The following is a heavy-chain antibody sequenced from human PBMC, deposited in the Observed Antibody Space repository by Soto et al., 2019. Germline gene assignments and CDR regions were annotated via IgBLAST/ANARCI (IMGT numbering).Heavy chain of an antibody. V-gene: IGHV3-30*18. J-gene: IGHJ4*02. CDR1: GFTFSSYG. Sequence: GGSLRLSCAASGFTFSSYGMHWVRQAPGKGLEWVAVISYDGSNKYYAYSVKGRFTISRDNSKNTLYLQMNSLRAEDTAVYYCAKDQPGIEVAGSASEFDYWGQGTLVTVSS. CDR3: AKDQPGIEVAGSASEFDY. CDR2: ISYDGSNK. D-gene: IGHD6-19*01.